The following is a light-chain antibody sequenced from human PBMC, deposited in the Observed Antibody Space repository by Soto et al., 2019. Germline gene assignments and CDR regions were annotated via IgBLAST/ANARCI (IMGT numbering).Light chain of an antibody. V-gene: IGKV3-20*01. CDR2: GAS. J-gene: IGKJ2*01. CDR3: QQYGSSPPHT. CDR1: QSVSSSY. Sequence: EIVLTQSPGTLSLSPGERATLSCRASQSVSSSYLAWYQQKPGQAPRLLIYGASSRAPGIPDRFSGSGSGTDFTLTISRLEPEDFAVSYCQQYGSSPPHTFGQGTKLEIK.